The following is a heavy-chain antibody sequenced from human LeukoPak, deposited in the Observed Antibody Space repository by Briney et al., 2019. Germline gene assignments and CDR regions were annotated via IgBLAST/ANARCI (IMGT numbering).Heavy chain of an antibody. Sequence: ASVKVSCKASGYTFTGYYMHWVRQAPGQGLEWMGWINPNSGGTNYAQKFQGRVTMTRDTSISTAYMELSRLRSDDTAVYYCARRGAAAGSGSYYYYMDVWGKGTTVTVSS. D-gene: IGHD6-13*01. CDR3: ARRGAAAGSGSYYYYMDV. V-gene: IGHV1-2*02. CDR1: GYTFTGYY. CDR2: INPNSGGT. J-gene: IGHJ6*03.